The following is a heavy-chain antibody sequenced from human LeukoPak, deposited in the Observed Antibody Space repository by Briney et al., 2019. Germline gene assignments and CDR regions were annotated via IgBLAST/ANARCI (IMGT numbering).Heavy chain of an antibody. CDR2: IWHDGSAE. V-gene: IGHV3-33*06. CDR1: GFSFSSYG. D-gene: IGHD6-19*01. J-gene: IGHJ4*02. Sequence: GGSLRLSCAASGFSFSSYGMHWVRQAPGKGLEWVAVIWHDGSAEFYVDSVKGRFSISRDDSKNTLYLQMNSLRVEDTALYYCAKDNRRGWSGYVDNWGQGTLVTVSS. CDR3: AKDNRRGWSGYVDN.